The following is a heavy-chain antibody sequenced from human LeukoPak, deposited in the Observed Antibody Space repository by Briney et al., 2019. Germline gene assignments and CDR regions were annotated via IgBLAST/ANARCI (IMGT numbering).Heavy chain of an antibody. V-gene: IGHV3-23*01. D-gene: IGHD3-10*01. J-gene: IGHJ4*02. CDR3: AKGLKITMVRGFDY. Sequence: GGSLRLSCAASGFTFSSYAMSWVRQAPGKGLEWVSAISGSGGSTYYADSVKGRFTISRDNSKNTLYLQMNSLRAEDTAVYYCAKGLKITMVRGFDYWGREPWSPSPQ. CDR1: GFTFSSYA. CDR2: ISGSGGST.